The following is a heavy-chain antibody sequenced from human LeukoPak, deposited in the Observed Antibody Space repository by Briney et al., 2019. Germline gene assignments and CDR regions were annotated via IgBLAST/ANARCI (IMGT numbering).Heavy chain of an antibody. CDR3: ARDFCSGGSCYWFDP. V-gene: IGHV4-4*07. J-gene: IGHJ5*02. Sequence: SETLSLTCTVSGDSISSYYWSWLRQPAGKGLEWIGRIYTSGSTNYNPSLKSRVTMSVDTSKNQFSLKLSSVTAADTAVYYCARDFCSGGSCYWFDPWGQGTLVTVSS. D-gene: IGHD2-15*01. CDR2: IYTSGST. CDR1: GDSISSYY.